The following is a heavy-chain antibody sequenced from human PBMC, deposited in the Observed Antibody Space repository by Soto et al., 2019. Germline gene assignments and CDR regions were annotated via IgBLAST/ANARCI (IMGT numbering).Heavy chain of an antibody. D-gene: IGHD3-22*01. CDR1: GFTFSSYA. J-gene: IGHJ4*02. CDR3: ARDSNYYDSSGLFDY. V-gene: IGHV3-30-3*01. CDR2: ISYDGSNK. Sequence: PGGSLRLSCAASGFTFSSYAMHWVRQAPGKGLEWVAVISYDGSNKYYADSVKGRFTISRDNSKNTLYLQMNSLRAEDTAVYYCARDSNYYDSSGLFDYWGQGTLVTVSS.